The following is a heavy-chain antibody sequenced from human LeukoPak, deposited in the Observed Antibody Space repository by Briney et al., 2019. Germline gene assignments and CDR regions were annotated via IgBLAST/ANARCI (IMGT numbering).Heavy chain of an antibody. V-gene: IGHV3-7*01. CDR3: ARDWVVNFWVSYGTYNYSYHMDV. J-gene: IGHJ6*04. D-gene: IGHD3-16*01. CDR2: IKEDGSEK. CDR1: GSTFSNFW. Sequence: GRSMRPASAVSGSTFSNFWMSWVRQAPGKGLEWVAKIKEDGSEKDYGDSVKGRFILSRDNAQSSMYLQMDSLRAEDTAVYYCARDWVVNFWVSYGTYNYSYHMDVWGKGTTVTVSS.